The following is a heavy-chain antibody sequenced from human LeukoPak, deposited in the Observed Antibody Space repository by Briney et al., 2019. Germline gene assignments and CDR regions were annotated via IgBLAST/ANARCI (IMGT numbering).Heavy chain of an antibody. CDR2: IEHAGRS. CDR1: GESLSDYY. CDR3: AREAVRATGSPYFFDS. V-gene: IGHV4-34*01. J-gene: IGHJ4*01. D-gene: IGHD3-9*01. Sequence: SETLSLTCAVYGESLSDYYWSWIRQTPGKGLEWIGEIEHAGRSNYSPSLKGRVVMSVDTSKNQFSLKVNSVTAAETGVYYCAREAVRATGSPYFFDSWGHGTLVTVSS.